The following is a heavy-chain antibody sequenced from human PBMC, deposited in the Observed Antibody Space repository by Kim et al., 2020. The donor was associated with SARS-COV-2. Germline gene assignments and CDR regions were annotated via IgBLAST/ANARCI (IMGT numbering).Heavy chain of an antibody. CDR1: GGSISSYY. D-gene: IGHD2-8*01. CDR3: ARQGAYDAKWFDP. V-gene: IGHV4-59*08. J-gene: IGHJ5*02. Sequence: SETLSLTCTVSGGSISSYYWSWIRQPPGKGLEWIVYIYYSGSTNYNPSLKSRVTISVDTSKNQFSLKLTSATAADTAVYYCARQGAYDAKWFDPWGQGTLVTVSS. CDR2: IYYSGST.